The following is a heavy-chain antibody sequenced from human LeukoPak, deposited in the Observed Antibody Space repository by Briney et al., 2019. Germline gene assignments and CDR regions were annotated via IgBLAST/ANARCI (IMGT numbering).Heavy chain of an antibody. CDR1: GYTFTDYY. V-gene: IGHV1-2*02. CDR3: ARSRISAPVDY. CDR2: INTHSGGT. J-gene: IGHJ4*02. Sequence: ASVKVSCKASGYTFTDYYMHWVRQAPGQGVEWMGWINTHSGGTSYAQKFQGRVTMARDTSISTGFMELKSLGSDDTAVYYCARSRISAPVDYWGQGTLVTVSS. D-gene: IGHD6-6*01.